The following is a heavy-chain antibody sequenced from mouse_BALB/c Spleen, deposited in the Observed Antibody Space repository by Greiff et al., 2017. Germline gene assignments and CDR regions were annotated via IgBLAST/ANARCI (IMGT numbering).Heavy chain of an antibody. D-gene: IGHD1-1*01. CDR3: ARGGSSSYYFDY. J-gene: IGHJ2*01. V-gene: IGHV1S127*01. Sequence: QVQLQQSGPQLVRPGASVKISCKASGYSFTSYWMHWVKQRPGQGLEWIGMIDPSDSETRLNQKFKDKATLTVDKSSSTAYMQLSSPTSEDSAVYYCARGGSSSYYFDYWGQGTTLTVSS. CDR2: IDPSDSET. CDR1: GYSFTSYW.